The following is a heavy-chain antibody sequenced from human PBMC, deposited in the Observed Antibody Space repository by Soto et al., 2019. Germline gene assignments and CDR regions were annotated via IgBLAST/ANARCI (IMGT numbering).Heavy chain of an antibody. CDR3: ARAMTTVTTLDY. CDR1: GGSISSGGYS. J-gene: IGHJ4*02. CDR2: IYHSGST. V-gene: IGHV4-30-2*01. Sequence: QLQLQESGSGLVKPSQTLSLTCAVSGGSISSGGYSWSWIRQPPGKGLEWIGYIYHSGSTYYNPSLNSRVTIPVDRSEHQFSLKLSSVTAADTAVYYCARAMTTVTTLDYWGQGTLVTVSS. D-gene: IGHD4-17*01.